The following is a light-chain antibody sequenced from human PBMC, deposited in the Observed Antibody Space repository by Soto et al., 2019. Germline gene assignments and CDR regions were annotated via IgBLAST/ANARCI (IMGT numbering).Light chain of an antibody. CDR1: ESISVW. V-gene: IGKV1-5*01. Sequence: DIQMTQSPSPLSASIWDRVTITFRASESISVWVAWYQQKPGKDPKVLIYDDSTLQSGIPSRFSGSGSGTEFTLTISRLEPEDFAVYYCQQYGSSGTFGQGTKVDIK. CDR3: QQYGSSGT. CDR2: DDS. J-gene: IGKJ1*01.